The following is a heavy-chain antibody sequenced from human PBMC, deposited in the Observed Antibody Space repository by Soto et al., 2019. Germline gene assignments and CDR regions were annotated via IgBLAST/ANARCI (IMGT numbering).Heavy chain of an antibody. Sequence: NPSETLSLTCIVSGGSIGSFYWSWIRQPPGRGLEWIGYINYLGNTKYNPSLRGRITLSVDTSKNQISLKLTSVTPADTAVYFCARAKGIDFRPFDSRGPGSLVTVSS. D-gene: IGHD4-4*01. CDR3: ARAKGIDFRPFDS. J-gene: IGHJ4*02. CDR2: INYLGNT. V-gene: IGHV4-59*01. CDR1: GGSIGSFY.